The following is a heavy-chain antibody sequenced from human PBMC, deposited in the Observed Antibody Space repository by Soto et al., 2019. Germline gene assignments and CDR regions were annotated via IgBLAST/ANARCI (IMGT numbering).Heavy chain of an antibody. D-gene: IGHD6-19*01. CDR2: ISAYNGST. J-gene: IGHJ6*02. CDR1: GYTFTSYG. V-gene: IGHV1-18*01. CDR3: ARDRVGYSSGWTSYYYYGMDV. Sequence: GASVKVSCKASGYTFTSYGISWVRQAPGQGLEWMGWISAYNGSTSYAQKFQGRVTMTRDTSTSTVYMELSSLRSEDTAVYYCARDRVGYSSGWTSYYYYGMDVWGQGTTVTVS.